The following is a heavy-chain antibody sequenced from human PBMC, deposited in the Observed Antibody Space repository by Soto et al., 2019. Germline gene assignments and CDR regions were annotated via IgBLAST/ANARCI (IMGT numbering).Heavy chain of an antibody. CDR2: ISGRGDNT. D-gene: IGHD2-8*01. V-gene: IGHV3-23*01. CDR1: GFTFSSYA. CDR3: AKDGSAPVPATIGGIFCTNGVCYNPYFDY. Sequence: EVQLLESGGGLVQPGGSLRLSCAASGFTFSSYAMSWVRQAPGQGLEWVSAISGRGDNTYYADSVKGRFTISRDSSKNTLYLQMNSLRAEDTAVYYCAKDGSAPVPATIGGIFCTNGVCYNPYFDYWGQGALVSVSS. J-gene: IGHJ4*02.